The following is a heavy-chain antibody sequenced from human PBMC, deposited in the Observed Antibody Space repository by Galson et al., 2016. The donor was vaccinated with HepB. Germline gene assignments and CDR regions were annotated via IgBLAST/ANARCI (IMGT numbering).Heavy chain of an antibody. D-gene: IGHD2-21*01. CDR1: GFTFSNYG. J-gene: IGHJ4*02. V-gene: IGHV3-30*03. CDR3: ASGDSLSEY. CDR2: ISYDGITE. Sequence: SLRLSCAASGFTFSNYGLQWVRQAPGKGLEWVGIISYDGITESYGDSVKGRFTISRDNSKNTGYMQMNSLRVEDTAVYYCASGDSLSEYWGQGTLVTVSS.